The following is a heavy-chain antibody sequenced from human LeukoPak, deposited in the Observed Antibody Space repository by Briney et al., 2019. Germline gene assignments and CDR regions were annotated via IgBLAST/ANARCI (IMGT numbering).Heavy chain of an antibody. D-gene: IGHD4-17*01. J-gene: IGHJ4*02. CDR2: IWYDGSNK. CDR1: GFTFSSYG. V-gene: IGHV3-33*06. Sequence: PGGSLRLSCAASGFTFSSYGMHWVRQAPGKGLEWVAVIWYDGSNKYYADSVKGRFTISRDNSKNTLYLQMNSLRAEDTAVYYCAKDSTVTTAGFDYWGQGTPVTVSS. CDR3: AKDSTVTTAGFDY.